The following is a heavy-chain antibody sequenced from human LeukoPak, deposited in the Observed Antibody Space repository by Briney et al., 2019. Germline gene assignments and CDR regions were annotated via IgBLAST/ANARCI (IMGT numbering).Heavy chain of an antibody. V-gene: IGHV3-48*03. CDR3: ARSSGWLYFQH. CDR2: ISSSGSTK. J-gene: IGHJ1*01. Sequence: GGSLRLSCAASGFTFSSYEMNWVRQAPGKGLEWVSNISSSGSTKYHADSVKGRFTISRDNAKNSLYLQTNSLRAEDTAVYYCARSSGWLYFQHWGQGTLVTVSS. CDR1: GFTFSSYE. D-gene: IGHD6-19*01.